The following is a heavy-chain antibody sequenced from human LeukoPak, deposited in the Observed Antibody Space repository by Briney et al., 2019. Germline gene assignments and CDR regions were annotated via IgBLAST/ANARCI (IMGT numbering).Heavy chain of an antibody. D-gene: IGHD3-3*01. CDR2: IYHSGST. Sequence: SETLSLTCAVSGGSISSGGYSWSWIRQPPGKGLEWIGYIYHSGSTYYNPSLKSRVTISVDRSKNQFSLKLSSVTAADTAVYYCASRSSIWSGYQDTLYYFDSWGQGTLVTVSS. CDR1: GGSISSGGYS. V-gene: IGHV4-30-2*01. J-gene: IGHJ4*02. CDR3: ASRSSIWSGYQDTLYYFDS.